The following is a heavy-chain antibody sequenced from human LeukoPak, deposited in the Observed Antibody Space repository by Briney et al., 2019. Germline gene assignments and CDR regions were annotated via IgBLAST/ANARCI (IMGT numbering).Heavy chain of an antibody. V-gene: IGHV3-43*01. CDR3: AKAYSSSWYYFDH. CDR2: ITWDGGTT. CDR1: GFTFDDYV. Sequence: GGSLRLSCAASGFTFDDYVMNWVRQAPGKGLEWVSLITWDGGTTYYADSVKGRFTISRDNSKNSLYLQMNSLRTEDTALYYCAKAYSSSWYYFDHWGQGTLVTVSS. J-gene: IGHJ4*02. D-gene: IGHD6-13*01.